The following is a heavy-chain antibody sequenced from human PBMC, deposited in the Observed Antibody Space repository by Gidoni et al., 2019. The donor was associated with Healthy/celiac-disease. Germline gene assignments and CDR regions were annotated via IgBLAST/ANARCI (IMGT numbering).Heavy chain of an antibody. CDR2: ISYDGSNK. CDR3: ARDLNSGYDYFPDY. Sequence: QVQLVESGGGVVQPGRSLRLSCAASGFTFRSYAMHWVRQAPGKGLEWVAVISYDGSNKYYADSVKGRFTISRDNSKNTLYLQMNSLRAEDTAVYYCARDLNSGYDYFPDYWGQGTLVTVSS. D-gene: IGHD5-12*01. V-gene: IGHV3-30-3*01. CDR1: GFTFRSYA. J-gene: IGHJ4*02.